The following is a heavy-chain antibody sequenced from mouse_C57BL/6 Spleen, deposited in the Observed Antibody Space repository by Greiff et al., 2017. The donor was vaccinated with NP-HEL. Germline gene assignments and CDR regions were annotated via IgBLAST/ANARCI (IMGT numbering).Heavy chain of an antibody. CDR3: ATMVTTRTLGD. CDR2: IRPNSGST. Sequence: VQLQQPGAELVKPGASVKLSCKASGYTFTSYWMHWVKQRPGQGLEWIGMIRPNSGSTNYNEKFKSKATLTVDKSSSTAYKQLSSLTSEDSAVYYCATMVTTRTLGDWGQGTTLTVSS. V-gene: IGHV1-64*01. D-gene: IGHD2-2*01. J-gene: IGHJ2*01. CDR1: GYTFTSYW.